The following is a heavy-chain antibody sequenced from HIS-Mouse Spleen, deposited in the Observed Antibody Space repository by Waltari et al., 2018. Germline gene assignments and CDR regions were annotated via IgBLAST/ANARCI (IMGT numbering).Heavy chain of an antibody. D-gene: IGHD4-4*01. CDR2: IGTAGDT. CDR1: GFSFIRYD. J-gene: IGHJ4*02. CDR3: ARGYSNYVPYFDY. Sequence: EVQLVESGGGLVQPGWSLRLSCDASGFSFIRYDIHWVRQATGKGLEWVSAIGTAGDTYYPGSVKGRFTISRENAKNSLYLQMNSLRAGDTAVYYCARGYSNYVPYFDYWGQGTLVTVSS. V-gene: IGHV3-13*01.